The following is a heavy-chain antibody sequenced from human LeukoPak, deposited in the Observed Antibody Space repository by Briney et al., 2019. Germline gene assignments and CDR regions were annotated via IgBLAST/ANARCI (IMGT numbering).Heavy chain of an antibody. V-gene: IGHV1-2*02. CDR3: AREAYGSGSYHFDY. Sequence: GASVKVSCKASGYTFTCYYIHWVRQAPGQGLEWMGWISPNSGDTNYAQNFQGRVTMTRDTSISTAYMELSRLRSDDTAVYYCAREAYGSGSYHFDYWGQGTLVTVSS. J-gene: IGHJ4*02. D-gene: IGHD3-10*01. CDR2: ISPNSGDT. CDR1: GYTFTCYY.